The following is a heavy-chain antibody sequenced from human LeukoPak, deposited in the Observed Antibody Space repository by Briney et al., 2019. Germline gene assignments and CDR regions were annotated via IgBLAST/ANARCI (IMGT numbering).Heavy chain of an antibody. Sequence: AGGSLRFSCAASGFTVRSDYMSWVRQAPGKGLKGVLDIYSGGSTYYADSVNGRFTISRDKSSNTQYLQMNNLSAKDTAVYYCARAFQLAFDYWGQGTLVTVSS. CDR3: ARAFQLAFDY. J-gene: IGHJ4*02. CDR1: GFTVRSDY. CDR2: IYSGGST. V-gene: IGHV3-53*01.